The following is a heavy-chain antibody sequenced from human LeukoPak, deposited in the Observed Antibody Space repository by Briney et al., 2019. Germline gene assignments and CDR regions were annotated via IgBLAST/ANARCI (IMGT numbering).Heavy chain of an antibody. CDR3: ARGRVVVVTALDFDY. CDR1: GGSFSGSY. CDR2: INHSGNT. J-gene: IGHJ4*02. D-gene: IGHD2-21*02. Sequence: SETLSLTCAVYGGSFSGSYWTWIRQPPGKGLEWIGEINHSGNTNYKPSLKSRVTISVDTSKNQFSLKLSSVTAADTAVYYCARGRVVVVTALDFDYWGQGTLVTVSS. V-gene: IGHV4-34*01.